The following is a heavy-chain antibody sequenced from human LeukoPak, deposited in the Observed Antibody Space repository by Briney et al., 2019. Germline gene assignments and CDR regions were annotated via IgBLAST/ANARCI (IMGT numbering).Heavy chain of an antibody. D-gene: IGHD6-19*01. Sequence: SETLSLTCTASGGSISSSSYYRGWIRQPPGKGLEWIGSIYYSGSTYYNPSLKSRVTISVDTSKNQFSLKLGSVTAADTAVYYCARMVAGLFDYWGQGTLVTVSS. CDR2: IYYSGST. J-gene: IGHJ4*02. CDR1: GGSISSSSYY. CDR3: ARMVAGLFDY. V-gene: IGHV4-39*01.